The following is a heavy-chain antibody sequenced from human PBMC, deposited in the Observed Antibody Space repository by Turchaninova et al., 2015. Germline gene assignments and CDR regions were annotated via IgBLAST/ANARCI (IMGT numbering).Heavy chain of an antibody. J-gene: IGHJ5*02. Sequence: QITLKESGHTLVKPTQTLTMTCAFSWFSLSTGGAGVGWLRQPPAKALEGVSLIYWDDDKGSSPSMKSRLTTPKDTSKKQVCFTRTNMDPVDTATYFCAHMTPVAGTCWFDPRGQGTLVTVSS. CDR1: WFSLSTGGAG. V-gene: IGHV2-5*02. CDR3: AHMTPVAGTCWFDP. D-gene: IGHD6-19*01. CDR2: IYWDDDK.